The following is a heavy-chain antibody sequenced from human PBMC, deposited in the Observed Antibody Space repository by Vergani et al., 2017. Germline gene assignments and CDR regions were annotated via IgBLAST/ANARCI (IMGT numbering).Heavy chain of an antibody. J-gene: IGHJ3*02. Sequence: QVQLVQSGAEVKKPGASVKVSCKVSGYTLTELSMHWVRQAPGKGLEWMGGFDPEDGETIYAQKFQGRVTMTEDTYTDTAYMALSSLRSEDTAVYYCATDRAGGVVGSHAFDIWGQGTMVTVSS. CDR3: ATDRAGGVVGSHAFDI. CDR1: GYTLTELS. V-gene: IGHV1-24*01. D-gene: IGHD2-15*01. CDR2: FDPEDGET.